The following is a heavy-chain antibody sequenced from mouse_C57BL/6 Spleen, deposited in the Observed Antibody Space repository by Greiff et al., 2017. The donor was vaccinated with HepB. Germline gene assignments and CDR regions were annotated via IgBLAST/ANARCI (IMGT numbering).Heavy chain of an antibody. CDR2: INPSRGYN. D-gene: IGHD1-1*01. Sequence: QVQLQQSGAELARPGASVKMSCKASGYTFTSYTMHWVKQRPGQGLEWIGYINPSRGYNKYKQKFKDNATLTADKSSSTAYMQLSSLTSEDSAVYYCARSPITTVVAQAMDYWGQGTSVTVSS. J-gene: IGHJ4*01. V-gene: IGHV1-4*01. CDR3: ARSPITTVVAQAMDY. CDR1: GYTFTSYT.